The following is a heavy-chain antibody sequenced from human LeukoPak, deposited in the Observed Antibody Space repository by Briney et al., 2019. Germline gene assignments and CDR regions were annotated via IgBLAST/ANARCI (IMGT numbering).Heavy chain of an antibody. Sequence: TGGSLRLSCAASGFTFSSDGMHWVRQAPGKGLEWMAFIRYDGSNKYYADSVKGRFTISRDNSKNTLYLQMNSLRAEDTTVCYCAKGEISGRHPYYFDYWGQGTLVTVSS. J-gene: IGHJ4*02. CDR3: AKGEISGRHPYYFDY. D-gene: IGHD1-26*01. CDR1: GFTFSSDG. V-gene: IGHV3-30*02. CDR2: IRYDGSNK.